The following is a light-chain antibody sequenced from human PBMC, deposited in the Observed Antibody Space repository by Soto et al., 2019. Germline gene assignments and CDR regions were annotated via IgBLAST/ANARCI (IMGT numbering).Light chain of an antibody. CDR2: GAS. Sequence: EIVLTQSPGTLSLSPGERATLSCRASQSVSSSYLAWYQQKPGQAPRLLIYGASSRATGIPDRFSGSGSGTAFTMTISRLEPEDFAVYYGQQYGSSPPTQYTFGHGTKLEIK. J-gene: IGKJ2*01. V-gene: IGKV3-20*01. CDR1: QSVSSSY. CDR3: QQYGSSPPTQYT.